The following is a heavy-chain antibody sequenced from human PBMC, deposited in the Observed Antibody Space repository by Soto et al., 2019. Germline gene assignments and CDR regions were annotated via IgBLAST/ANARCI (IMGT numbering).Heavy chain of an antibody. D-gene: IGHD2-15*01. CDR3: ARGHLREVVAATVRFDP. V-gene: IGHV4-59*06. J-gene: IGHJ5*02. CDR2: IYYSGST. Sequence: PSETLSLTCTVSGGSTSSYYWSWIRQHPGKGLEWIGYIYYSGSTYYNPSLKSQVTISVDTSKNQFSLKLSSVTAADTAVYYCARGHLREVVAATVRFDPWGQGTLVTVSS. CDR1: GGSTSSYY.